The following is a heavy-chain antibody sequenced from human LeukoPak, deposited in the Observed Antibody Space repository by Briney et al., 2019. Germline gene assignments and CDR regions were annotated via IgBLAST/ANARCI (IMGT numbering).Heavy chain of an antibody. V-gene: IGHV3-23*01. J-gene: IGHJ3*01. CDR1: GFTFSSYA. Sequence: RPGGSLRLSCAASGFTFSSYAMSWVRQAPGKGLERVSAISGSGGSTYYADSVKGRFTISRDNSKNTLYLQMNSLRAEDTAVYYCARTGYDFWSGYSVWGQGTEVTVSS. D-gene: IGHD3-3*01. CDR3: ARTGYDFWSGYSV. CDR2: ISGSGGST.